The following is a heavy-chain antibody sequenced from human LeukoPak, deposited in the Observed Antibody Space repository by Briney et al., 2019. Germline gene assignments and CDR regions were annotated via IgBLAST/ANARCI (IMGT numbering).Heavy chain of an antibody. CDR1: GFTFDDYA. D-gene: IGHD5-18*01. J-gene: IGHJ4*02. CDR2: ISWNSGSI. Sequence: GGSLRLSCVASGFTFDDYAMHWVRQAPGKGLEWVSGISWNSGSIGYADSVKGRFTISGDNAENSLYLQMNSLRAEDTALYYCAKGNGYSYGSYFDYWGQGTLVTVSS. CDR3: AKGNGYSYGSYFDY. V-gene: IGHV3-9*01.